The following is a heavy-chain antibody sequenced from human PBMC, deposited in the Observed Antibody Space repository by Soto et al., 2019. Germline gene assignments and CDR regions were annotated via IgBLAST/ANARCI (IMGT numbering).Heavy chain of an antibody. D-gene: IGHD2-2*01. CDR3: ARGTNYQLLSTSYFDY. V-gene: IGHV1-8*01. CDR2: MNPNSGNT. CDR1: GYTFTSYD. J-gene: IGHJ4*02. Sequence: ASVKVSCKASGYTFTSYDINWVRQATGQGLEWMGWMNPNSGNTGYAQKFQGRVTMTRNTSISTAYMELSSLRSEDTAVYYCARGTNYQLLSTSYFDYWGQGTLVTVSS.